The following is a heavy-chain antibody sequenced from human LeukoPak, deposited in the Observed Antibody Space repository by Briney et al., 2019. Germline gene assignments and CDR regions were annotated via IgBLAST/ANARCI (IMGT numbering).Heavy chain of an antibody. CDR1: GFTFSSYA. CDR2: ISSSGSTI. CDR3: ARDGKGRNRIGYYFDY. V-gene: IGHV3-48*03. Sequence: GGSLRLSCAASGFTFSSYAMSWVRQAPGKGLEWVSAISSSGSTIYYAASVKGRFTISRDNAKNSLYLQMNSLRAEDTAVYYCARDGKGRNRIGYYFDYWGQGTLVTVSS. J-gene: IGHJ4*02. D-gene: IGHD3-10*01.